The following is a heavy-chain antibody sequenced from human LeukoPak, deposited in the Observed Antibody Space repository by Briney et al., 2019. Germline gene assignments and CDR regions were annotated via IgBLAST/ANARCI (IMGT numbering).Heavy chain of an antibody. Sequence: GASVKVSCKASGYTFTSYGISWVRQAPGQGLEWMGWISAYNGNTNYAQKLQGRVTMTTDTSTSTAYMELRSLRSDDTAVYYCARDQRYSSSGNWYFDLWGRGTLVTVSS. CDR1: GYTFTSYG. V-gene: IGHV1-18*01. D-gene: IGHD6-13*01. CDR3: ARDQRYSSSGNWYFDL. CDR2: ISAYNGNT. J-gene: IGHJ2*01.